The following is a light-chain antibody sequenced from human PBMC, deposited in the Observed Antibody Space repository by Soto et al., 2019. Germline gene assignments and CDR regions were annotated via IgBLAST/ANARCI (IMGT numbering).Light chain of an antibody. V-gene: IGKV1-17*01. Sequence: DIQMTQSPSSLSASVGDRITITCRASQGIGNDLGWYQQKPGNAPKRLIFAASSLQSGVPSRFSGSECGTEFTLTISSLQPEDFATYYCQQYNSYPLTFGGGTKVEVK. CDR1: QGIGND. CDR2: AAS. J-gene: IGKJ4*01. CDR3: QQYNSYPLT.